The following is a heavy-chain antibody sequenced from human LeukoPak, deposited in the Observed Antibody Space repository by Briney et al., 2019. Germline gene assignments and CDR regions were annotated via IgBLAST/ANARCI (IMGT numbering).Heavy chain of an antibody. J-gene: IGHJ5*02. V-gene: IGHV5-51*01. CDR2: IYPGDSDT. D-gene: IGHD4-17*01. CDR3: ARRNYGTTVRWFD. Sequence: KPSETLSLTCTVSGGSISGYYWSWIRQPAGKGLEWMGFIYPGDSDTRYSPPFQGQVTISADKSINTAYLQWSSLKASDTAMYYCARRNYGTTVRWFD. CDR1: GGSISGYY.